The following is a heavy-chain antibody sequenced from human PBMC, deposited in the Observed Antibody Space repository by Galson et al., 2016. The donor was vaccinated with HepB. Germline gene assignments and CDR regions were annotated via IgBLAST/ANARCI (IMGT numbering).Heavy chain of an antibody. J-gene: IGHJ6*02. V-gene: IGHV3-30*18. CDR3: AKDQSYDYDNSGYSPPHIIDV. CDR1: GFTFSGHG. Sequence: SLRLSCAASGFTFSGHGMHWARQAPGGGLEWVAGLSSDGSEKYYGDSVRGRFTISRDNSNNMLYLQMNSLRAEDTAFYYCAKDQSYDYDNSGYSPPHIIDVWGQGTKVTVSS. CDR2: LSSDGSEK. D-gene: IGHD3-22*01.